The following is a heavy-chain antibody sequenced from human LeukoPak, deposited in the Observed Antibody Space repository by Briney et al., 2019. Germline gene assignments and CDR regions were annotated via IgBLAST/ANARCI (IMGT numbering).Heavy chain of an antibody. CDR2: IIPIFGTA. CDR1: GYTFTGYY. Sequence: ASVKVSCKASGYTFTGYYMHWVRQAPGQGLEWMGGIIPIFGTANYAQKFQGRVTITADESTSTAYMELSSLRSEDTAVYYCARDGVVVVEYYYYGMDVWGQGTTVTVSS. D-gene: IGHD2-15*01. V-gene: IGHV1-69*13. J-gene: IGHJ6*02. CDR3: ARDGVVVVEYYYYGMDV.